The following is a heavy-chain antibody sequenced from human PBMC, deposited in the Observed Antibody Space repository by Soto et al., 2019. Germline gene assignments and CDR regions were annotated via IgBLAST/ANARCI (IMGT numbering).Heavy chain of an antibody. J-gene: IGHJ3*02. CDR3: ARARYYDSSGYLWGAFAI. V-gene: IGHV3-64*02. Sequence: GGSLRLSCAASGFTFSSYAMHWVRQAPGKGLEYVSAISSNGGSTYYADSVKGRFTISRDTSKNTLYLQMGSLRAEDMAVYYCARARYYDSSGYLWGAFAIWGQGTMVTVSS. CDR1: GFTFSSYA. D-gene: IGHD3-22*01. CDR2: ISSNGGST.